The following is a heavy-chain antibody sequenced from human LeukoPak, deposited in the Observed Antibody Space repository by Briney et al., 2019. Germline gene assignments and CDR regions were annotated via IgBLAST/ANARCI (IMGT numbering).Heavy chain of an antibody. CDR3: ARGGDFYPQYFFDY. CDR2: IYYSGST. V-gene: IGHV4-31*03. J-gene: IGHJ4*02. D-gene: IGHD3-3*01. Sequence: SETLSLTCTVSGGSISSGGYYWSWIRQHPGKGLEWIGYIYYSGSTYYNPSLKSRVTISVDTSKNQFSLKLSSVTAADTAVYYCARGGDFYPQYFFDYWGQGTLVTVSS. CDR1: GGSISSGGYY.